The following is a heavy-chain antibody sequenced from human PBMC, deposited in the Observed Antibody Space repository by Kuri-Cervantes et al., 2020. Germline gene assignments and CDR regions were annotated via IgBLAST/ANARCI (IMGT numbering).Heavy chain of an antibody. CDR3: ASQSSGSLSYFDY. D-gene: IGHD3-22*01. V-gene: IGHV4-31*03. Sequence: LRLSCTVSGGSISSGGYYWSWIRQHPGKGLEWIGYIYYSGSTYYNPSLKSRVTISVDTSKNQFSLKLSSVTAADTAVYYRASQSSGSLSYFDYWGQGTLVTVSS. J-gene: IGHJ4*02. CDR2: IYYSGST. CDR1: GGSISSGGYY.